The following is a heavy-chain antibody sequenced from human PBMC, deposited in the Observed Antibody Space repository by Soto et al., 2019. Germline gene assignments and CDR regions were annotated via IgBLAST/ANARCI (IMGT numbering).Heavy chain of an antibody. CDR2: IYYSGRT. D-gene: IGHD2-15*01. V-gene: IGHV4-59*08. Sequence: SETLSLTCTVSGGSISSYYWSWIRQPPGKGLEWIGYIYYSGRTNYNPSLKSRVTISVDTSKNQFSLMLSSVAAADTAVYYCARRYGGTFDYWGQGTLVTVSS. CDR3: ARRYGGTFDY. J-gene: IGHJ4*02. CDR1: GGSISSYY.